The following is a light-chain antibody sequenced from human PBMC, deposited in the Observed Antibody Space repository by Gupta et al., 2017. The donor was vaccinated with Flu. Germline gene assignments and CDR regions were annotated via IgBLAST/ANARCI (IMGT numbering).Light chain of an antibody. Sequence: QSALTQPASVSGSPGQSIAISCTATSSDIGGYNSVSWYQQHPGKAPKLLIYEVSNRPSGISDRFSGSKSGNTASLTISGLRSEDEAHYYCTSYTSSNNKVFGGGTKLTVL. CDR3: TSYTSSNNKV. CDR1: SSDIGGYNS. CDR2: EVS. J-gene: IGLJ3*02. V-gene: IGLV2-14*01.